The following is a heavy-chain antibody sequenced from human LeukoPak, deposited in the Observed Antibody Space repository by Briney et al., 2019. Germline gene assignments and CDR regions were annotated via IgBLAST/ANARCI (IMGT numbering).Heavy chain of an antibody. CDR3: ARDLGDSSGYKRP. D-gene: IGHD3-22*01. J-gene: IGHJ5*02. CDR1: GFIFTNFA. CDR2: VSYDGNIK. V-gene: IGHV3-30*04. Sequence: PGRSLRLSCAASGFIFTNFAMHWVRQAPGKGLEWVAVVSYDGNIKYYSDSVKGRFTISRDNSKNTLYLQMNSLRAADTAVYYCARDLGDSSGYKRPWGQGTLVTVSS.